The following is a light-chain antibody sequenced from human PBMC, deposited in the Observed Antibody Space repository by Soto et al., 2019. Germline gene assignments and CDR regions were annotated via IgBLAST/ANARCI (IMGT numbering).Light chain of an antibody. CDR2: AVS. CDR3: IAYTGSSTSYV. J-gene: IGLJ1*01. V-gene: IGLV2-14*01. Sequence: QSALTQPASVSGSPGQSITISCSETSSDIGSYNHVAWYQQFPGKSPKLMIYAVSSRPSGVSSRFSGSKSGNTASLTISGLQPQDEADYYCIAYTGSSTSYVFGSGTKVTVL. CDR1: SSDIGSYNH.